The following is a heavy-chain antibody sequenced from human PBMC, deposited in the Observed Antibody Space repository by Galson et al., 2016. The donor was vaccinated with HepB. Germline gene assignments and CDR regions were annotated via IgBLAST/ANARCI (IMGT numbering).Heavy chain of an antibody. D-gene: IGHD3-10*01. CDR2: LSWNSGNI. Sequence: SLRLSCAASGFAFDDYAMHWVRQAPGKGLEWVSGLSWNSGNIGYVDSVKGRFTISRDNAKKSLFLQMNSLRPEDTALYYCAKPLTLLRGVLASWGQGTLVTVSS. V-gene: IGHV3-9*01. J-gene: IGHJ5*02. CDR3: AKPLTLLRGVLAS. CDR1: GFAFDDYA.